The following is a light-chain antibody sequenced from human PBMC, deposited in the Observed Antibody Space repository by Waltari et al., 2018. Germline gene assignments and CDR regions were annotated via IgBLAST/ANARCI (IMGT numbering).Light chain of an antibody. CDR1: QDITNY. Sequence: DVQMTQSPSSLSVSVGDRFTITCQASQDITNYLNWYQQKPGKAPKLLIYDASNLETGVPSRFSGTGSGTHFTFIISGLQSEDVATYYCQQYDKPPIAFGQGTRLDIK. J-gene: IGKJ5*01. V-gene: IGKV1-33*01. CDR3: QQYDKPPIA. CDR2: DAS.